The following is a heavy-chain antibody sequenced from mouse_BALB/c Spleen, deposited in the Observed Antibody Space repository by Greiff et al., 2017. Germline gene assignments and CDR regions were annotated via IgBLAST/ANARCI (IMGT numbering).Heavy chain of an antibody. CDR2: IWSGGST. J-gene: IGHJ4*01. V-gene: IGHV2-2*02. CDR3: ARAYYRSFSYAMDY. CDR1: GFSLTSYG. Sequence: QVQLQQSGPGLVQPSQSLSITCTVSGFSLTSYGVHWVRQSPGKGLEWLGVIWSGGSTDYNAAYISRLSISKDNSKSKVFFKMNSLQANDTAIYYCARAYYRSFSYAMDYWGQGTSVTVSS. D-gene: IGHD2-14*01.